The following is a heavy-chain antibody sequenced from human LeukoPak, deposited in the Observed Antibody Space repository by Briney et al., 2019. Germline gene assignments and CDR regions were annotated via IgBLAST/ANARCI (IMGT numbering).Heavy chain of an antibody. J-gene: IGHJ6*02. D-gene: IGHD1-7*01. Sequence: ASVKVSCKASGYIFTSHYMHWVRQAPGQGLEWMGIINPSGGSTSYAQKFQGRVTMTRDTSTSTVYMELSSLRSEDTAVYYCARDPKGTGTPGHGMDVWGQGTTVTVSS. V-gene: IGHV1-46*01. CDR2: INPSGGST. CDR1: GYIFTSHY. CDR3: ARDPKGTGTPGHGMDV.